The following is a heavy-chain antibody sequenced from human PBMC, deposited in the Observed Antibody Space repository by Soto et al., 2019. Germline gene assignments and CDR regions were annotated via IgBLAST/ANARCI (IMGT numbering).Heavy chain of an antibody. CDR3: AGGLLRFLEGGRWESFDY. CDR1: GGSISSGGYY. V-gene: IGHV4-31*03. CDR2: IYYSGST. J-gene: IGHJ4*02. Sequence: LSLTCTVSGGSISSGGYYWSWIRQHPGKGLEWIGYIYYSGSTYYNPSLKSRVTISVDTSKNQFSLKLSSVTAADTAVYYCAGGLLRFLEGGRWESFDYWGQGTLVTVSS. D-gene: IGHD3-3*01.